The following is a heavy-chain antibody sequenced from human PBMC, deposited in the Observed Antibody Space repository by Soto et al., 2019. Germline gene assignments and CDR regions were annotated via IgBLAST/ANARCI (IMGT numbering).Heavy chain of an antibody. CDR1: GGSISSGGHS. CDR3: ARDGLVRGAFDI. Sequence: KPSDTLSLTCAVSGGSISSGGHSWSWIRQPPGKGLEWIGYIYHSGSTYYNPSLKSRVTISVDRSKNQFSLKLSSVTAADTAVYYCARDGLVRGAFDIWGQGTMVT. CDR2: IYHSGST. D-gene: IGHD3-16*01. J-gene: IGHJ3*02. V-gene: IGHV4-30-2*01.